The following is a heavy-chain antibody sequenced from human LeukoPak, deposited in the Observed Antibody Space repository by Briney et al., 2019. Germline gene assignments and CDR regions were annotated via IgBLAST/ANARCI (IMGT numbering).Heavy chain of an antibody. V-gene: IGHV1-46*01. CDR2: INPAGVSA. CDR1: GYTFTNYY. Sequence: GASVTVSFKASGYTFTNYYIHWVRPATGQGREWMGIINPAGVSASYAQKFQGRVSMTSDTSTSTLYLELSSLRSEDTAVYYCARDRSGSRWRWFDPWGQGTLVTVSS. D-gene: IGHD6-13*01. CDR3: ARDRSGSRWRWFDP. J-gene: IGHJ5*02.